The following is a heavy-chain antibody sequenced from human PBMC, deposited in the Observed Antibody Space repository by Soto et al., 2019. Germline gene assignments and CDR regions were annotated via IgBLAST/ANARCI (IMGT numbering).Heavy chain of an antibody. J-gene: IGHJ4*02. CDR1: VFIFKIYW. CDR3: TGGPRPISTGTGAY. Sequence: LRXSCAASVFIFKIYWIHWVRQSPGKGLVWISRIYNDGTYSDYADSVRGRFTISRDNVNDTLYLQMNNLRAEDSGLYYCTGGPRPISTGTGAYWGQGTQVTVSS. V-gene: IGHV3-74*01. CDR2: IYNDGTYS. D-gene: IGHD3-10*01.